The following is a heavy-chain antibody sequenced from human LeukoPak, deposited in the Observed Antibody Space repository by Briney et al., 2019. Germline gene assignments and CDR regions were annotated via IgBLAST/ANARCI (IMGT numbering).Heavy chain of an antibody. V-gene: IGHV4-30-2*01. CDR2: IYHSGST. CDR3: ASNPDSIAARVFDY. Sequence: PSQTLCLTCTVSGGSISSGGYYWSWIRQPPGKGLEWIGYIYHSGSTYYNPSLKSRVTITVNRSKKQFSLKLSSVTGAGTAVYCSASNPDSIAARVFDYWGEGTLVTVSS. D-gene: IGHD6-6*01. CDR1: GGSISSGGYY. J-gene: IGHJ4*02.